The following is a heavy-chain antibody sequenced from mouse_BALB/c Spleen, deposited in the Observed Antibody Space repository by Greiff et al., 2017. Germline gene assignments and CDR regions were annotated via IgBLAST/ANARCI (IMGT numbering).Heavy chain of an antibody. V-gene: IGHV1-20*02. D-gene: IGHD6-1*01. CDR2: INPYNGDT. CDR1: GYSFTGYF. Sequence: VQLKESGPELVKPGASVKISCKASGYSFTGYFMNWVMQSHGKSLEWIGRINPYNGDTFYNQKFKGKATLTVDKSSSTAHMELRSLASEDSAVYYCARGLNYFDYWGQGTTLTVSS. CDR3: ARGLNYFDY. J-gene: IGHJ2*01.